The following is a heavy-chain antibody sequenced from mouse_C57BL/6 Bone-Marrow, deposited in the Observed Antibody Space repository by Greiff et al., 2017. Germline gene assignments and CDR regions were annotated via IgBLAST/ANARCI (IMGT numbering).Heavy chain of an antibody. CDR2: ISGGGGNP. V-gene: IGHV5-9*01. CDR1: GFTFSSYT. D-gene: IGHD1-1*01. CDR3: SRQVTTVLATKYFDV. Sequence: EVKLMESGGGLVKPGGSLTLSCAASGFTFSSYTMSWVRQTPEKRLQWVAAISGGGGNPYYPDSVKGRFTISRDNDKNILYLQMSSLRSEDTALYYCSRQVTTVLATKYFDVWGTGTTVTVSS. J-gene: IGHJ1*03.